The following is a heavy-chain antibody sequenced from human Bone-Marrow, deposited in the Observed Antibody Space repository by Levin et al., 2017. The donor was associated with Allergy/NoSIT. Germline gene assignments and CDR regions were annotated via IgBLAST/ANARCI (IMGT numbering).Heavy chain of an antibody. CDR3: ASLNRGYYYPFDAFEV. Sequence: PGGSLRLSCAATEFTFRNKWMSWVRQAPGKGLEWVANIKGDGSQKYYVDSVKGRFTISRDNANHALFLQMNNLRAEDTAVYYCASLNRGYYYPFDAFEVWGQGTVVTVSS. V-gene: IGHV3-7*01. CDR1: EFTFRNKW. J-gene: IGHJ3*01. D-gene: IGHD3-3*01. CDR2: IKGDGSQK.